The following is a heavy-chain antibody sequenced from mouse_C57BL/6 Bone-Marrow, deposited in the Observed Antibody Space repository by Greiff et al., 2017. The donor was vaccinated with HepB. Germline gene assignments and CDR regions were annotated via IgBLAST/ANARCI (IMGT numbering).Heavy chain of an antibody. J-gene: IGHJ1*03. Sequence: EVQGVESGGDLVKPGGSLKLSCAASGFTFSSYGMSWVRQTPDKRLEWVATISSGGSYTYYPDSVKGRFTISRDNAKNTLYLQMSSLKSEDTAMYYCARGGVWGTGTTVTVSS. V-gene: IGHV5-6*01. CDR1: GFTFSSYG. CDR3: ARGGV. CDR2: ISSGGSYT.